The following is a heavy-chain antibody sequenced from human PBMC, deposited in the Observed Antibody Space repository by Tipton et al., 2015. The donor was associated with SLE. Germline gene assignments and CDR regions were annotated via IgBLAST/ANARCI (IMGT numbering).Heavy chain of an antibody. D-gene: IGHD4-23*01. Sequence: QLVQSGAVVQKPGASVKVSCKASGYAFGSYDINWVRQASGQGLEWMGWMNPKGGNTGFAQKFQGRVTMTRNNARTTAYMELSSLRSEDTAISCCTRRCGKGFACWGQGTLSTVAP. V-gene: IGHV1-8*01. J-gene: IGHJ4*02. CDR2: MNPKGGNT. CDR1: GYAFGSYD. CDR3: TRRCGKGFAC.